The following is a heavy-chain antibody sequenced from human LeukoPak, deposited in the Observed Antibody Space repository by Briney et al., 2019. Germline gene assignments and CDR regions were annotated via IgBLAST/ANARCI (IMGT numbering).Heavy chain of an antibody. J-gene: IGHJ4*02. CDR2: LYSNRII. V-gene: IGHV3-53*01. CDR3: ARGKLYSYETTSYYGPFDC. D-gene: IGHD3-22*01. CDR1: GFSASSTY. Sequence: GGSLRLSCAASGFSASSTYLTWVRQAPGKELEWISVLYSNRIISYADSVKGRFTISRNSSENAVYLQIDNLRPEDTALYFCARGKLYSYETTSYYGPFDCWGQGTLVTVSS.